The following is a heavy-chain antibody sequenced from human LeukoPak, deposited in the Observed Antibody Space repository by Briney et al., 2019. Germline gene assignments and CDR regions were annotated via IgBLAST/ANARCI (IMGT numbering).Heavy chain of an antibody. Sequence: GGSLRLSCIVSGFTFRTSWMAWVRQAPGKGLEWLANINKDARQTYYVDSVKGRFTISRDNAENSLYLQMNSLRVEDTAVYYCATSLDAPGNYWGQGRLVTVSS. D-gene: IGHD3-9*01. V-gene: IGHV3-7*01. CDR2: INKDARQT. CDR1: GFTFRTSW. CDR3: ATSLDAPGNY. J-gene: IGHJ4*02.